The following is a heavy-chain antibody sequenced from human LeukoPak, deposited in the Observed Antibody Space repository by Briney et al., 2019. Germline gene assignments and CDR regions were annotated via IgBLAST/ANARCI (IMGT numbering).Heavy chain of an antibody. J-gene: IGHJ4*02. V-gene: IGHV3-48*01. CDR3: ARDRYSGSPFDY. CDR2: ISSSGTII. CDR1: GFTFNNAW. D-gene: IGHD1-26*01. Sequence: GGSLRLSCAASGFTFNNAWMSWVRQAPGRGLEWISYISSSGTIIYYADSVKGRFAISRDNAMNSLYLQMNSLRADDTAVYYCARDRYSGSPFDYWGQGILVTVSS.